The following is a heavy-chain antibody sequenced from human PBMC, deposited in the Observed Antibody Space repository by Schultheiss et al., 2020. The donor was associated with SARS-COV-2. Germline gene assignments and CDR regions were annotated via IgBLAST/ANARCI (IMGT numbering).Heavy chain of an antibody. CDR3: ARDWSLAGYYYGMDV. CDR2: IWYDGSNK. D-gene: IGHD6-6*01. V-gene: IGHV3-33*08. J-gene: IGHJ6*02. CDR1: GFTFDDYA. Sequence: GGSLRLSCAASGFTFDDYAMHWVRQAPGKGLEWVAVIWYDGSNKYYADSVKGRFTISRDNSKNTLYLQMNSLRAEDTAVYYCARDWSLAGYYYGMDVWGQGTTVTVSS.